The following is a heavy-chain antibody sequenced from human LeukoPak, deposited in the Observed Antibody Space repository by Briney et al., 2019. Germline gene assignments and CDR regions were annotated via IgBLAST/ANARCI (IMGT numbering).Heavy chain of an antibody. Sequence: PGGSLRLSCAASGFTFSSYGMHWVRQAPGKGLEWVAVIWYDGSNKYYADSVKGRFTISRDNSKNTLYLQMNSLRAEDTAVYYCAKGDIVATISYFDYWGQGTLVTVSS. V-gene: IGHV3-33*06. CDR1: GFTFSSYG. CDR2: IWYDGSNK. CDR3: AKGDIVATISYFDY. J-gene: IGHJ4*02. D-gene: IGHD5-12*01.